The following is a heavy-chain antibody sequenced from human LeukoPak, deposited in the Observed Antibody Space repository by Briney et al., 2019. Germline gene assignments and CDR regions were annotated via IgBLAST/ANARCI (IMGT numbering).Heavy chain of an antibody. CDR3: AREKIGTGTVLGKDYYYMDV. D-gene: IGHD3-16*01. V-gene: IGHV4-39*07. Sequence: SGTLSLTCTVSSGSISSSTYYWGWIRQPPGKGLEWIGTIYYTGSTYYNPSLKSRVTISVDTSKNQFSLKLTSVTAADTAMYYCAREKIGTGTVLGKDYYYMDVWGKGTTVTVSS. CDR1: SGSISSSTYY. CDR2: IYYTGST. J-gene: IGHJ6*03.